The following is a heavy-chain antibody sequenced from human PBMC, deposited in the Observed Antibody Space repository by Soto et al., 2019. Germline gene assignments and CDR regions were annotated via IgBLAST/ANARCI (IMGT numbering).Heavy chain of an antibody. CDR1: XSXYA. CDR2: IIPIFGTA. V-gene: IGHV1-69*01. D-gene: IGHD7-27*01. CDR3: ARAQTGDLYYGMDV. Sequence: XSXYAISWVRQAPGQGLEWMGGIIPIFGTANYAQKFQGRVTITADESTSTAYMELSSLRSEDTAVYYCARAQTGDLYYGMDVWGQGTTVTVSS. J-gene: IGHJ6*02.